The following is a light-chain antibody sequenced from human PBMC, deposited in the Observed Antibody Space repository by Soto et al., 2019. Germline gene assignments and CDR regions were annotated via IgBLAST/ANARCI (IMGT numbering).Light chain of an antibody. CDR2: KAS. J-gene: IGKJ1*01. V-gene: IGKV1-5*03. CDR1: QSLDRDY. Sequence: IQMTQSPSTLSASLGDRVTMTCRASQSLDRDYLAWYQQKPGKAPNLLIYKASTLESGVPSRFSGGGSGTAFTLTISSLQPDDFATYYCHQYDSYPRTFGQGTKVDLK. CDR3: HQYDSYPRT.